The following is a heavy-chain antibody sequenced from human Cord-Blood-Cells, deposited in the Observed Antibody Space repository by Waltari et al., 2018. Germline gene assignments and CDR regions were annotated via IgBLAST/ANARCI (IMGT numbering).Heavy chain of an antibody. CDR3: ARVIYGSGSYSDWFDP. D-gene: IGHD3-10*01. Sequence: QVQLQQWGAGLLKPSETLSLTCAVYGGSFSGYYWSWIRQPPGKGLEWIGEINHSGSTNYNPSLKGRVTISVDTSKNQFSLKLSSVTAADTAVYYCARVIYGSGSYSDWFDPWGQGTLVTVSS. J-gene: IGHJ5*02. CDR2: INHSGST. V-gene: IGHV4-34*01. CDR1: GGSFSGYY.